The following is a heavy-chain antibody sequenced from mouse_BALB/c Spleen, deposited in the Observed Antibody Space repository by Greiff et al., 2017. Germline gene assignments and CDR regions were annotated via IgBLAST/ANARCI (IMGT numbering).Heavy chain of an antibody. CDR2: IDPANGNT. CDR1: GFNIKDTY. D-gene: IGHD1-2*01. CDR3: APLRLRDYAMDY. Sequence: VQLQQSGAELVKPGASVKLSCTASGFNIKDTYMHWVQQRPEQGLEWIGRIDPANGNTKYDPKFQGKATITADTSSNTAYLQLSSLTSEDTAVYYCAPLRLRDYAMDYWGQGTSVTVSS. J-gene: IGHJ4*01. V-gene: IGHV14-3*02.